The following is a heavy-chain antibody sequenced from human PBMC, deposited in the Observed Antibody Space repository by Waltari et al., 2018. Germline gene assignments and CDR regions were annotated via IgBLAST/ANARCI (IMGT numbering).Heavy chain of an antibody. Sequence: EVPLVESGGGLVQPGGSLRLSWEASVFTFSRYWMHWVRQVPGKGLVWVSRINSDGGSTGYADSVKGRFTISRDNAKSTLYLQMSSLRADDSAVYYCASWKFCTGGNCYGWGYWGQGTLVTVSS. CDR1: VFTFSRYW. D-gene: IGHD2-15*01. J-gene: IGHJ4*02. V-gene: IGHV3-74*01. CDR3: ASWKFCTGGNCYGWGY. CDR2: INSDGGST.